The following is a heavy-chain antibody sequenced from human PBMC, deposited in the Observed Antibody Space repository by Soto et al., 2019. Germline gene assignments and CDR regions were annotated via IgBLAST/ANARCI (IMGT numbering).Heavy chain of an antibody. CDR2: IYNIETV. J-gene: IGHJ5*02. CDR1: GGSVSSYY. D-gene: IGHD3-22*01. V-gene: IGHV4-59*02. Sequence: PSETLSLTCIVSGGSVSSYYLNWIRQSPGKGLEWIGYIYNIETVSYNPSLKSRVTISVDTSKNQFSLELSSVTAADTAVYYCASIYDSSGYYYGNNWFDPWGQGTLVTVSS. CDR3: ASIYDSSGYYYGNNWFDP.